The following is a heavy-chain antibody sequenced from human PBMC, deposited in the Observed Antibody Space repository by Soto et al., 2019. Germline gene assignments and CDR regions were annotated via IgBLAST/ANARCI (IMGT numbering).Heavy chain of an antibody. Sequence: GGSLRLSCAASGFTFSSYAMSWVRQAPGKGLEWVSAISGSGGSTYYADSVKGRFTISRDNSKNTLYLQMNSLRAEDTAVYYCSKDSRRYDYVWGSYRPFDYWGQGTLVTVSS. CDR1: GFTFSSYA. CDR3: SKDSRRYDYVWGSYRPFDY. V-gene: IGHV3-23*01. CDR2: ISGSGGST. D-gene: IGHD3-16*02. J-gene: IGHJ4*02.